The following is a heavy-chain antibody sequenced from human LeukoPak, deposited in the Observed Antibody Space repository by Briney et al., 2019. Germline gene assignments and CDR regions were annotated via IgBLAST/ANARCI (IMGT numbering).Heavy chain of an antibody. J-gene: IGHJ4*02. V-gene: IGHV4-39*01. D-gene: IGHD2-15*01. Sequence: SETLSLTCTVSGDSISSSSYYWAWIRQPPGKGLEWIATLFYSGSTYYNPSLKSRVTMSVDTSKNQFSLKLSSVTAADTAVYFCARHPTSYCSGGNCYFDYWGQGTLVTVSS. CDR3: ARHPTSYCSGGNCYFDY. CDR2: LFYSGST. CDR1: GDSISSSSYY.